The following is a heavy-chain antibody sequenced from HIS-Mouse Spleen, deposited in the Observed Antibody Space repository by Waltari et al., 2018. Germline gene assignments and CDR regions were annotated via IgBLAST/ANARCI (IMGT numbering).Heavy chain of an antibody. J-gene: IGHJ2*01. CDR1: GGAISSSSYY. Sequence: QLQLQASGPGLVQPSETLSLPCPVSGGAISSSSYYWGWIRQPPGKGLEWIGSIYYSGSTYYNPSLKSRVTISVDTSKNQFSLKLSSVTAADTAVYYCAREIPYSSSWYDWYFDLWGRGTLVTVSS. V-gene: IGHV4-39*07. CDR3: AREIPYSSSWYDWYFDL. D-gene: IGHD6-13*01. CDR2: IYYSGST.